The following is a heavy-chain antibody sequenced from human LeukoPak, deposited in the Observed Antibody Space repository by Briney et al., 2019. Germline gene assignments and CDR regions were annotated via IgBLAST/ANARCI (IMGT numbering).Heavy chain of an antibody. CDR3: AKSSYYDSSGYYREYYFDH. Sequence: TGGSLRLSCAASGFTFSSYSMNWVRQAPGKGLVWVANIKQDGSEKYYVDSVKGRFTISRDNAKNSLYLQMSSLRAEDAAIYYCAKSSYYDSSGYYREYYFDHWGQGTLVTVSS. D-gene: IGHD3-22*01. V-gene: IGHV3-7*03. J-gene: IGHJ4*02. CDR1: GFTFSSYS. CDR2: IKQDGSEK.